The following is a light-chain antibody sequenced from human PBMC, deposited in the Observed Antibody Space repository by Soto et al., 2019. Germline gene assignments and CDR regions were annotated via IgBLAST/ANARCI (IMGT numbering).Light chain of an antibody. Sequence: QPVLTQSSSASASLGSSVKLTCTLSSGHSSYIIAWHQQQPGKAPRYLMKLEGSGSYNKGSGVPDRFSGSSSGADRYLTISNLQSEDEADYYCETWDSNPHVVFGEVTKLNVL. CDR2: LEGSGSY. J-gene: IGLJ2*01. CDR1: SGHSSYI. V-gene: IGLV4-60*03. CDR3: ETWDSNPHVV.